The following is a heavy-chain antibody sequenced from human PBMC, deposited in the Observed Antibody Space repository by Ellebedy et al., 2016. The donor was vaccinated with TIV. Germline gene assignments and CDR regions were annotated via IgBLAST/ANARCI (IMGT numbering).Heavy chain of an antibody. CDR3: ARDGSVTTVFDY. V-gene: IGHV1-2*04. Sequence: AASVKVSCKASGYTFTDYYIHWVRQAPGQGLEWMGWINPNSGGTNYAQKFQGWVTMTRDTSISTAFMERTRLTSDDTAVYYYARDGSVTTVFDYWGQGTLVTVSS. J-gene: IGHJ4*02. CDR2: INPNSGGT. D-gene: IGHD4-17*01. CDR1: GYTFTDYY.